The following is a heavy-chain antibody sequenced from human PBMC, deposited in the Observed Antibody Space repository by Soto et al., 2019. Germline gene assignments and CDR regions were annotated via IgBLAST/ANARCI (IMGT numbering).Heavy chain of an antibody. J-gene: IGHJ4*02. CDR1: GYTFTSYY. D-gene: IGHD2-21*01. CDR2: IIPIFGTA. Sequence: SVKVSCKASGYTFTSYYMHWVRQAPGQGLEWMGGIIPIFGTANYAQKFQGRVTITADESTSTAYMELSSLRSEDTAVYYCARGRLFLGSFDYWGQGTLVTVSS. CDR3: ARGRLFLGSFDY. V-gene: IGHV1-69*13.